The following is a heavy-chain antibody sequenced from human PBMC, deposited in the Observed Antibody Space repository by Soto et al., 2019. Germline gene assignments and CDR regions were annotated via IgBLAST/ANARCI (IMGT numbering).Heavy chain of an antibody. CDR2: ITSSGSNT. CDR1: VFPFSGYN. CDR3: EKRGTSSSAHHFDQ. Sequence: PWGSLTLSCAASVFPFSGYNMTWIRQAPGKGLEWVSYITSSGSNTFDAESVKGRFTISRDNTMNLLYLQMNSLSAEDTAVYYCEKRGTSSSAHHFDQWGKGNLVTVS. D-gene: IGHD6-6*01. J-gene: IGHJ4*02. V-gene: IGHV3-11*01.